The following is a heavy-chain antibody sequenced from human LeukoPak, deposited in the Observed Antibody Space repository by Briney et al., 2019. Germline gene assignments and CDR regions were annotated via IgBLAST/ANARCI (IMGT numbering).Heavy chain of an antibody. Sequence: AASVKVSXKASGYSFSDYFLHWVRQAPGEGLEWMGRINPGSGDTDYAQRFQGRVTMTRDTSISTAYRELTSLRSDDTAVYYCASMGSWGQGALVTVSS. CDR1: GYSFSDYF. J-gene: IGHJ4*02. CDR2: INPGSGDT. V-gene: IGHV1-2*06. D-gene: IGHD1-26*01. CDR3: ASMGS.